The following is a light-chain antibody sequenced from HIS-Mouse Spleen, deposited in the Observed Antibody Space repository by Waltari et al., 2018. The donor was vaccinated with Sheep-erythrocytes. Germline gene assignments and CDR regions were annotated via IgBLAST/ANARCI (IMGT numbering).Light chain of an antibody. CDR2: ASS. J-gene: IGKJ2*01. Sequence: AIQMTQSPSSLSASVGDRVTITCRASQGIRNDLGWYQQKPGKAPKLRIYASSSLQIGVPSRFSGSGSGTDFTLTLSRLQPEDFSTYYCLQDYNYPSTFGQGTKREIK. CDR1: QGIRND. CDR3: LQDYNYPST. V-gene: IGKV1-6*01.